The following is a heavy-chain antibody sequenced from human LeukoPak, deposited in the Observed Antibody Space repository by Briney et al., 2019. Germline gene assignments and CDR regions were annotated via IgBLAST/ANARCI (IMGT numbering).Heavy chain of an antibody. J-gene: IGHJ4*02. Sequence: GGSLRLSCAASGFTFSDYWMHWARQAPGKGLAWVSRINRDGSNTRYVDSVKGRFTISRDNAKHTLYLEMNSLTAEDTAVYFCARGLYSSSVWGQGTLVTVSS. CDR1: GFTFSDYW. CDR3: ARGLYSSSV. CDR2: INRDGSNT. D-gene: IGHD3-22*01. V-gene: IGHV3-74*01.